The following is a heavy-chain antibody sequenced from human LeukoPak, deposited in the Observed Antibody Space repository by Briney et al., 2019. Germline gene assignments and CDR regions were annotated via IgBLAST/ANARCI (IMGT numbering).Heavy chain of an antibody. J-gene: IGHJ4*02. CDR1: GFTFSSHG. CDR2: IIPSGHTT. V-gene: IGHV3-23*01. D-gene: IGHD5-24*01. CDR3: AKDDRWLQFCC. Sequence: SGGSLRLSCVASGFTFSSHGMNWVRQAPGKGLEWVSGIIPSGHTTYHADSVRGRFTISRDNSRNTVYLQMNSLRAEDTAVYYCAKDDRWLQFCCWGQGTLVTVSA.